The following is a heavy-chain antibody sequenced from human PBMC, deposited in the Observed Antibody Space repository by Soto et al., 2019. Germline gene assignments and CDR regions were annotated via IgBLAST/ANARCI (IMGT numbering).Heavy chain of an antibody. D-gene: IGHD3-3*01. Sequence: PSETLSLTCTVSGGSISSGGYYWSWIRQHPGKGLEWIGYIYYSGSTYYNPSLKSRVTISVDTSKNQFSLKLSSVTAADTAVYYCARIRTTYQPIFGVVPNAWGQGALVTVYS. CDR2: IYYSGST. CDR3: ARIRTTYQPIFGVVPNA. CDR1: GGSISSGGYY. J-gene: IGHJ5*02. V-gene: IGHV4-31*03.